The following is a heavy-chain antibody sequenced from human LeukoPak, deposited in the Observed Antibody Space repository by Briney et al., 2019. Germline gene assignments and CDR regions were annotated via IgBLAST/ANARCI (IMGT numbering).Heavy chain of an antibody. Sequence: GGPLRLSCAASGFTFNNAWMSWVRQAPGKGLEWVANIKQDGSEKYYVDSVKGRFTISRDNAKNSLYLQMNSLRAEDTAVYYCARSMDVWGQGTTVTVSS. J-gene: IGHJ6*02. CDR2: IKQDGSEK. V-gene: IGHV3-7*03. CDR1: GFTFNNAW. CDR3: ARSMDV.